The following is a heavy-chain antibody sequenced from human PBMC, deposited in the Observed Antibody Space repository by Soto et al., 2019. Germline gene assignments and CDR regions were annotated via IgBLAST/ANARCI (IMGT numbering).Heavy chain of an antibody. Sequence: QVQLQQWGAGLLKPSETLSLTCAVYGGSFSDHDWSWIRQPPGKGLEWIGEINHSGSTNYNPSLKSRVTIALDTSKNQFSLRLSAVTAADTAVYYCASLSDYWGQGTLVTVSS. CDR1: GGSFSDHD. V-gene: IGHV4-34*01. CDR2: INHSGST. CDR3: ASLSDY. J-gene: IGHJ4*02.